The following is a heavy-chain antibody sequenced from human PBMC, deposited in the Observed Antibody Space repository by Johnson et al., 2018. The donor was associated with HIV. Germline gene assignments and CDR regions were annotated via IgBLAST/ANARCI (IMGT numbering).Heavy chain of an antibody. V-gene: IGHV3-7*05. J-gene: IGHJ3*02. CDR2: IKQEGSEK. CDR1: GFTFSSYW. Sequence: VQLMESGGGLVKPGGSLRLSCAASGFTFSSYWMSWVRQAPGKGLEWVANIKQEGSEKYYVDSVKGRFTISRDNAENSLYLQMNSLRAEDTAVYYCARSGYSGGFDAFDIWGQGTMVTVSS. D-gene: IGHD1-26*01. CDR3: ARSGYSGGFDAFDI.